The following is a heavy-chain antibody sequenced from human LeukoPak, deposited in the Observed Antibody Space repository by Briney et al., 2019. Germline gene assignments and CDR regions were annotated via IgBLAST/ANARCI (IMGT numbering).Heavy chain of an antibody. CDR2: IQTDGNDK. D-gene: IGHD2-2*01. V-gene: IGHV3-30*02. CDR1: GINFMASG. J-gene: IGHJ4*02. CDR3: AREGGTVVIGRFDF. Sequence: PGGSLRLSCSASGINFMASGMHWVRQAPPMVLQWVTFIQTDGNDKKYAASVAGRFTISRDNSKNTVYLHMNSLRPDDTALYYCAREGGTVVIGRFDFWGQGALVTVSS.